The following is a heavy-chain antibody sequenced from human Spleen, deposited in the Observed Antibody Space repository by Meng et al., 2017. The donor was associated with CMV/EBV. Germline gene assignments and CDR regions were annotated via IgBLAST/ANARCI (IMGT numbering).Heavy chain of an antibody. CDR2: ISAYSGNT. V-gene: IGHV1-18*01. Sequence: SGYTFTDFGVSWVRQAPGQGREWLGWISAYSGNTHYAQRLQGRVTMTTDTSTSTAYMELRSLTSDDTAVYYCARVGAYCTSINCFDYWGQGALVTVSS. D-gene: IGHD2-2*01. CDR1: GYTFTDFG. CDR3: ARVGAYCTSINCFDY. J-gene: IGHJ4*02.